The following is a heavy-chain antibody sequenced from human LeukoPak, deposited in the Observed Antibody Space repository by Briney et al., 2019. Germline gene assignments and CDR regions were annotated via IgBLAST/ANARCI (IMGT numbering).Heavy chain of an antibody. J-gene: IGHJ6*02. CDR3: ARPGAGIVAPHYYYYGMDV. Sequence: ASVKVSCKASGYTFTSYGISWVRQAPGQGLGWMGWISAYNGNTNYAQKLQGRVTMTTDTSTSTAYMELRSLRSDDTAVYYCARPGAGIVAPHYYYYGMDVWGRGTTVTVSS. D-gene: IGHD6-19*01. CDR2: ISAYNGNT. CDR1: GYTFTSYG. V-gene: IGHV1-18*01.